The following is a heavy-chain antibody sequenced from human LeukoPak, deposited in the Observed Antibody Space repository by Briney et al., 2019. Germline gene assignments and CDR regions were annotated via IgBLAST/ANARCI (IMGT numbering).Heavy chain of an antibody. J-gene: IGHJ5*02. D-gene: IGHD6-19*01. CDR2: IGTTDDT. Sequence: GGSLRLSCAASGFTFSSHDMHWVRQVTGKGLEWVSAIGTTDDTYYPGSVKGRFTISRENAKNSLYLQMNNLRAEDTAVYYCARDLLGYRSAWSHSGLDHWGQGTLVTVSS. V-gene: IGHV3-13*04. CDR3: ARDLLGYRSAWSHSGLDH. CDR1: GFTFSSHD.